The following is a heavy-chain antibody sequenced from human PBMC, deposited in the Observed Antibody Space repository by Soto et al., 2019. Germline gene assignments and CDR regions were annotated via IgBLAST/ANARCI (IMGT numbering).Heavy chain of an antibody. D-gene: IGHD1-26*01. J-gene: IGHJ5*02. V-gene: IGHV3-64D*06. Sequence: WGSLRLSCSASGFPFSRFAIHWVRQAPGKGLVYVSGISFNGGDTYHADSVKGRFSISRDNSKNTVYLQMSSLRAEDTAIYYCAKDRMGASGWFDPWGQGTPVTVSS. CDR3: AKDRMGASGWFDP. CDR1: GFPFSRFA. CDR2: ISFNGGDT.